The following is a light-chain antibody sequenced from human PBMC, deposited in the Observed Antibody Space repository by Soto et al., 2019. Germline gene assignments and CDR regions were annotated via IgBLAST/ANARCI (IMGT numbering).Light chain of an antibody. J-gene: IGLJ2*01. CDR3: SSYTVMYNWA. CDR1: SSDVGGYNY. Sequence: QSALTQPPSASGSPGQSVTISCTGTSSDVGGYNYVSWYQQHPGNAPQLVIYEDNNRPSGVPDRFAGSKSSTTASLTVSGLEAEDEADYCRSSYTVMYNWAFGGGTQLTVL. CDR2: EDN. V-gene: IGLV2-8*01.